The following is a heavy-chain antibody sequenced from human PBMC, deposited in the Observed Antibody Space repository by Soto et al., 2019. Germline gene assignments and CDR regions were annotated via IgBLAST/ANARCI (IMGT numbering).Heavy chain of an antibody. J-gene: IGHJ4*02. CDR2: IYHSGST. CDR3: ARSPDY. V-gene: IGHV4-30-2*01. Sequence: SETLSLTCAVSGGTISSGGYSWSWIRQPPGKGLEWIGYIYHSGSTYYNPSLKSRVTISVDTSKNQFSLKLSSVTAADMAVYYCARSPDYWGQGTLVTVSS. CDR1: GGTISSGGYS.